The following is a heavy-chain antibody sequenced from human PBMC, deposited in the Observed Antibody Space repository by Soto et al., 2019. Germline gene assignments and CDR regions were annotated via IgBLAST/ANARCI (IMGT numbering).Heavy chain of an antibody. Sequence: GASVKVSCKVSGSTLTELSFHWVRQAPGKGLEWMGGFDPEDGSTISAQRFQGRLTMTEDTSTDTAYMDLSSLRSEDTAVYYCAAVRGPLEYLSIWGQGTLVTVSS. CDR2: FDPEDGST. CDR3: AAVRGPLEYLSI. CDR1: GSTLTELS. D-gene: IGHD3-3*01. J-gene: IGHJ4*02. V-gene: IGHV1-24*01.